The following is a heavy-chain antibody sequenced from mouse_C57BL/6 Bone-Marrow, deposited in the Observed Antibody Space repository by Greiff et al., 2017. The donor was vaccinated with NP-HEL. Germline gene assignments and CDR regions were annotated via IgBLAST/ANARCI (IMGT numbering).Heavy chain of an antibody. V-gene: IGHV1-81*01. Sequence: QVQLQQSGAELARPGASVKLSCKASGYTFTSYGISWVKQRTGQGLEWIGEIYPRSGNTYYNEKFKGKATLTADKSSSTAYMELRSLTSEDSAVYFCARGGITTVVPFAYWGQGTLVTVSA. CDR1: GYTFTSYG. J-gene: IGHJ3*01. D-gene: IGHD1-1*01. CDR3: ARGGITTVVPFAY. CDR2: IYPRSGNT.